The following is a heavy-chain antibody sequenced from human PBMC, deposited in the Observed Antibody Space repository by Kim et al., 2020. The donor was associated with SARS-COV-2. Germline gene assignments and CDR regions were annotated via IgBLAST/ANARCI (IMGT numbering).Heavy chain of an antibody. CDR1: EFSFSDYV. V-gene: IGHV3-23*01. Sequence: GGSLRLSCEASEFSFSDYVMSWVRRTPGKGLEWVATISGSGARTYYADSVKGRFTISRDNSKNSLFLHMNSLRAEDTAIFYCAKGPGGPSRVGSIFYMDV. J-gene: IGHJ6*03. CDR3: AKGPGGPSRVGSIFYMDV. CDR2: ISGSGART. D-gene: IGHD5-12*01.